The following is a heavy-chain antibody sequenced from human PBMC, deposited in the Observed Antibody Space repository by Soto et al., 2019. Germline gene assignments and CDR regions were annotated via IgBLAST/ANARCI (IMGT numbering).Heavy chain of an antibody. CDR3: ARGGWHGGDWYVDY. D-gene: IGHD2-21*02. V-gene: IGHV4-30-4*01. J-gene: IGHJ4*02. Sequence: QVQLQESRPGLVKPSQTLSLTCAVSGGSISSSGNYYWSRIRQPPGKGLEWIGFIYYSGSTYYNPSLRSRLTISVDTSKNQFSLDLTSMTAADTAMYYCARGGWHGGDWYVDYWGQGTLVTVSS. CDR2: IYYSGST. CDR1: GGSISSSGNYY.